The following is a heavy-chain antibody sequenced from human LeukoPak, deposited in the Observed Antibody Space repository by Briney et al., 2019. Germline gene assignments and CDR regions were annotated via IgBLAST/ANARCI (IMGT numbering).Heavy chain of an antibody. J-gene: IGHJ4*02. V-gene: IGHV3-53*01. CDR3: ARELSSSAAGTSEVIDY. Sequence: GGSLRLSCAASGFTVSSNYMSWVRQAPGKGLEWVSVIYSGGTTYYTDSVKGRFTISRDNSNNTLYLQMNSLRAEDTAVYYCARELSSSAAGTSEVIDYWGQGTLVTVSS. CDR2: IYSGGTT. CDR1: GFTVSSNY. D-gene: IGHD6-19*01.